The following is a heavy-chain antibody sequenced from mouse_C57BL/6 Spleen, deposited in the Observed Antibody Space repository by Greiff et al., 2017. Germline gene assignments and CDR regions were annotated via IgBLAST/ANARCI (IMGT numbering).Heavy chain of an antibody. CDR2: IYPGSGST. D-gene: IGHD1-1*01. CDR3: ARDYGSSPWWFDV. J-gene: IGHJ1*03. Sequence: QVQLQQPGAELVKPGASVKMSCKASGYTFTSYWITWVKQRPGQGLEWIGDIYPGSGSTNYNKKFKSKATLTVDTSSSTAYMQLSSLTSEDSAVYYCARDYGSSPWWFDVWGTGTTVTVSS. CDR1: GYTFTSYW. V-gene: IGHV1-55*01.